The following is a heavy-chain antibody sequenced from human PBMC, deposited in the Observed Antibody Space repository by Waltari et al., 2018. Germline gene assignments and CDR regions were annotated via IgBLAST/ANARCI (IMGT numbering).Heavy chain of an antibody. CDR1: GGSFSRYY. D-gene: IGHD3-10*01. V-gene: IGHV4-34*01. J-gene: IGHJ4*02. CDR3: ARTRGIHYYGSGSYDY. CDR2: IKHSGST. Sequence: QVQLQQWGAGLLKPSETLSLTCAVYGGSFSRYYWSWTRQPPGKGLEWIGEIKHSGSTNYNPSLKSRVTISVDTSKNQFSLKLSSVTAADTAVYYCARTRGIHYYGSGSYDYWGQGTLVTVSS.